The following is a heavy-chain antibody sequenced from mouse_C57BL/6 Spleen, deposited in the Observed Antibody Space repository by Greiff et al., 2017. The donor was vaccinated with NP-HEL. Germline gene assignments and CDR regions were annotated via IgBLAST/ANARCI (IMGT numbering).Heavy chain of an antibody. Sequence: DVKLQESGPGLVKPSQSLSLTCSVTGYSITSGYYWNWIRQFPGNKLEWMGYISYDGSNNYNPSLKNRISITRDTSKNQFFLKLNSVTTEDTATYYCARDWGGYSFAYWGQGTLVTVSA. D-gene: IGHD2-3*01. J-gene: IGHJ3*01. CDR1: GYSITSGYY. CDR2: ISYDGSN. V-gene: IGHV3-6*01. CDR3: ARDWGGYSFAY.